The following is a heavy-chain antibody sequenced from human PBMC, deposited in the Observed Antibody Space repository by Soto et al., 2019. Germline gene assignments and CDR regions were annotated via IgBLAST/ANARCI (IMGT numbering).Heavy chain of an antibody. V-gene: IGHV4-39*01. Sequence: SETLSLTCTVSGGSISSSSYYWGWIRQPPGKGLEWIGSIYNSGSTYYNPSLKSQVTKSVDTSKNKFSLKLSSVTAADSAVYYCARHGAPLRITMVRGVTYFDYWGQGTLVTVSS. CDR1: GGSISSSSYY. CDR2: IYNSGST. D-gene: IGHD3-10*01. J-gene: IGHJ4*02. CDR3: ARHGAPLRITMVRGVTYFDY.